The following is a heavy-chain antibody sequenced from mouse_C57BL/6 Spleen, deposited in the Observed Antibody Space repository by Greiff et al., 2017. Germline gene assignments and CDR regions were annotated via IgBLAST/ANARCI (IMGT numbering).Heavy chain of an antibody. CDR3: ARSGASLGYFDV. CDR1: GYTFTNYW. D-gene: IGHD3-1*01. V-gene: IGHV1-63*01. CDR2: IYPGGGYT. J-gene: IGHJ1*03. Sequence: LVESGAELVRPGTSVKMSCKASGYTFTNYWLGWAKQRPGHGLEWIGDIYPGGGYTNYNEKFKGKATLTADKSSSTAYMQFSSLTSEDSAIYYCARSGASLGYFDVWGTGTTVTVSS.